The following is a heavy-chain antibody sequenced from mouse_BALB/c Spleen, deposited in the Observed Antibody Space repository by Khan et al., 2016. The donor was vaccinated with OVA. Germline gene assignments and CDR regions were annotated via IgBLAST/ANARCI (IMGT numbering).Heavy chain of an antibody. CDR3: ARQNDYGYALDY. V-gene: IGHV3-2*02. Sequence: VQLKESGPSLVKPSQSLSLTCTVTGYSITSNYAWSWIRQFPGSKLEWMGYISYSGATNYNPSLKSRISVTRDSSENQFFLQLSSVTTEDTATYFCARQNDYGYALDYWGQGTSVTVSS. CDR1: GYSITSNYA. CDR2: ISYSGAT. D-gene: IGHD1-1*01. J-gene: IGHJ4*01.